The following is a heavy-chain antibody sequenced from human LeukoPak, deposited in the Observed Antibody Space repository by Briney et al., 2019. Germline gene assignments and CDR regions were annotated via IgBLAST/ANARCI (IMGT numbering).Heavy chain of an antibody. D-gene: IGHD3-3*01. CDR3: ARVYDFWDWFDP. Sequence: GSSVKVSCKASGGTFSSYAISWVRQAPGQGLEWMGWISAYNGNTNYAQKLQGRVTMTTDTSTSTAYMELRSLRSDDTAVYYCARVYDFWDWFDPWGQGTLVTISS. V-gene: IGHV1-18*01. CDR1: GGTFSSYA. J-gene: IGHJ5*02. CDR2: ISAYNGNT.